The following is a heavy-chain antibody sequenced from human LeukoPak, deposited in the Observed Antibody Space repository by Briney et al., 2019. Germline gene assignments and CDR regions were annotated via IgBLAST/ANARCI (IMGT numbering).Heavy chain of an antibody. CDR1: GGSISSYY. J-gene: IGHJ3*02. CDR2: IYYGGST. V-gene: IGHV4-59*01. CDR3: ARVTYYYDSSGYNNAFDI. Sequence: PSETLSLTCTASGGSISSYYWSWIRQPPGKGLEWIGYIYYGGSTNYNPSLKSRVTISVDTSKNQFSLKLSSVTAADTAVYYCARVTYYYDSSGYNNAFDIWGQGTMVTVSS. D-gene: IGHD3-22*01.